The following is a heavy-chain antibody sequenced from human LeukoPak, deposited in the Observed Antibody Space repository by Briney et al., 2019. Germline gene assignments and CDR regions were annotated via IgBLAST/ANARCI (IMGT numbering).Heavy chain of an antibody. J-gene: IGHJ5*02. Sequence: SETLSLTCAVYGGSFSGYYWSWIRQPPGKGLEWIGEINHSGSTNYNPSLKSRVTISVDTSKNQFSLKLSSVTAADTAVYYCARHYRYHYDSLAESSLDRWGQGTLVTVSS. D-gene: IGHD3-22*01. CDR3: ARHYRYHYDSLAESSLDR. V-gene: IGHV4-34*01. CDR1: GGSFSGYY. CDR2: INHSGST.